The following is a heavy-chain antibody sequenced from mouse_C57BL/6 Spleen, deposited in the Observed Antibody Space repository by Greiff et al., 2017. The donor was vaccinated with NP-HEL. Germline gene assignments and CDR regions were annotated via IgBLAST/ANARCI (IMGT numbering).Heavy chain of an antibody. Sequence: EVQLVESGGGLVKPGGSLKLSCAASGFTFSDYGMHWVRQAPEKGLEWVAYISSGSSTIYYADTVKGRFTISRDNAKNTLFLQMTSLRAKDTAMYYCARSYGSSPWYFDVWGTGTTVTVSS. CDR2: ISSGSSTI. J-gene: IGHJ1*03. CDR3: ARSYGSSPWYFDV. D-gene: IGHD1-1*01. CDR1: GFTFSDYG. V-gene: IGHV5-17*01.